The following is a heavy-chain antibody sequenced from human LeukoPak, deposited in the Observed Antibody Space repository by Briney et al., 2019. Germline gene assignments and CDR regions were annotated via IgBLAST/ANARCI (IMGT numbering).Heavy chain of an antibody. CDR3: ARGQIPWTVLIPVDTRGPGMDV. J-gene: IGHJ6*02. CDR2: INHSEST. Sequence: SETLSRTCAVYGGSFTGYYWSWIREPPGKGLEWIGEINHSESTNYNPSLKSRVIISVDRSKNQFSLKLSSVTAADTAVYYCARGQIPWTVLIPVDTRGPGMDVWGQGTTVTVSS. V-gene: IGHV4-34*01. CDR1: GGSFTGYY. D-gene: IGHD3/OR15-3a*01.